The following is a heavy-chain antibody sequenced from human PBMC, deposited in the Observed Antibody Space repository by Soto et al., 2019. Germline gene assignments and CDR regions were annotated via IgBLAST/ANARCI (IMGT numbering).Heavy chain of an antibody. CDR3: AKDMTTVTTVYYYYYGMDV. D-gene: IGHD4-17*01. J-gene: IGHJ6*02. CDR2: ISNDGSKK. Sequence: PGGSLRLSCAASGFTFSSYGMHWVRQAPGKGLEWVAVISNDGSKKYYADSVKGRFTISRDNSKNTLYLQMNSLRAEDTAVYYCAKDMTTVTTVYYYYYGMDVWGQGTTVTVSS. V-gene: IGHV3-30*18. CDR1: GFTFSSYG.